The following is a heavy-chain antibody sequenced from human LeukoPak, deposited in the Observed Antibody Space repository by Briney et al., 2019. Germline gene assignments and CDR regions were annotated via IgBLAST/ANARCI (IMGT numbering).Heavy chain of an antibody. V-gene: IGHV4-59*01. J-gene: IGHJ4*02. D-gene: IGHD3-10*01. CDR3: ARSPTHNYYGSGSYYMISGDYFDY. CDR1: GGSISSYY. Sequence: SETLSLTCTVSGGSISSYYWSWIRQPPGKGLEWIGYIYYSGSTNYNPSLKSRVTISVDTSKNQFSLKLSSVTAADTAVYYCARSPTHNYYGSGSYYMISGDYFDYRGQGTLVTVSS. CDR2: IYYSGST.